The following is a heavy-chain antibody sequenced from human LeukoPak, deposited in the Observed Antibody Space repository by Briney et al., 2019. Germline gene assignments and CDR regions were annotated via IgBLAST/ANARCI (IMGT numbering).Heavy chain of an antibody. CDR2: IKHDGSEK. V-gene: IGHV3-7*01. Sequence: GGSLRLSCAVSGFTLSYYWMSWVRQAPGKGLEWVASIKHDGSEKYYVDSVKGRFTISRDNAKNSLFLQMNSLRAEDTAVYYCARGHGCDYWGQGALVTVSS. D-gene: IGHD3-10*01. J-gene: IGHJ4*02. CDR3: ARGHGCDY. CDR1: GFTLSYYW.